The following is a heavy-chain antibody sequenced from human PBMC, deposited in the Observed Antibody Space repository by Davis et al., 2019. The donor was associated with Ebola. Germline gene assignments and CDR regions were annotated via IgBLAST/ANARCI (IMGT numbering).Heavy chain of an antibody. V-gene: IGHV1-18*01. CDR2: ISAYNGNT. D-gene: IGHD6-13*01. CDR3: ARDRGMIAAAGHFDY. Sequence: ASVKVSCKASGYTFTSYGISWVRQAPGQGLEWMGWISAYNGNTNYAQKLQGRVTMTTDTSTSTAYMELRSLRSDDTAVYYCARDRGMIAAAGHFDYWGQGTLVTVSS. J-gene: IGHJ4*02. CDR1: GYTFTSYG.